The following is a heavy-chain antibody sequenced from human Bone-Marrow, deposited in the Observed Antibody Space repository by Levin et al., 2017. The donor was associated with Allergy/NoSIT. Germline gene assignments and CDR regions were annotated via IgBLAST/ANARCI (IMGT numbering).Heavy chain of an antibody. V-gene: IGHV1-2*02. J-gene: IGHJ4*02. CDR1: GYTFTGYY. Sequence: GESLKISCKASGYTFTGYYLHWVRQAPVQGPEWMGWINPNSGGPNYAQKFQGRVTMTRDTSISTAYMELSRLRSDDTAVYYCARLSHYNDSCWGPGTLVTVSS. CDR2: INPNSGGP. CDR3: ARLSHYNDSC. D-gene: IGHD3-22*01.